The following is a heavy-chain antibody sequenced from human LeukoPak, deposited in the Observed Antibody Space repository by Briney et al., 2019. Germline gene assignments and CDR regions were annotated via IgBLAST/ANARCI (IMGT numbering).Heavy chain of an antibody. CDR1: GYTFTDYY. CDR2: INPNSDYT. Sequence: GASVKVSCKASGYTFTDYYIHWVRQAPGQGLKWMGWINPNSDYTFYAQKFQGRVTLTRDTSISTVYMELTTLTSDDTALYYCAVAPGDYWGQGTLVSVSA. J-gene: IGHJ4*02. V-gene: IGHV1-2*02. CDR3: AVAPGDY. D-gene: IGHD2-21*01.